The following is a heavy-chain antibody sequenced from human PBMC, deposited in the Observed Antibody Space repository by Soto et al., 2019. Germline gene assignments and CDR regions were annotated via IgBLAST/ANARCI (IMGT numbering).Heavy chain of an antibody. Sequence: AAVKVSCKASGYTFTGYFLHWVRQAPGQGLEWVGWINPNSTGTNYAQKFQGRVTMTRDTSISTAYMELSSLRSDDTAVYYCAAAGVPFYYGMDVWGQGTPVTVSS. J-gene: IGHJ6*02. D-gene: IGHD2-2*01. CDR2: INPNSTGT. V-gene: IGHV1-2*02. CDR1: GYTFTGYF. CDR3: AAAGVPFYYGMDV.